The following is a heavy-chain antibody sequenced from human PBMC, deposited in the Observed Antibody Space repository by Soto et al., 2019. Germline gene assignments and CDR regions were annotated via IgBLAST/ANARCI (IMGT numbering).Heavy chain of an antibody. D-gene: IGHD1-26*01. Sequence: QVQLVESGGGVVQPGRSLRLSCVASGFTFSSYGMHWVRQAPGKGLEWVAIISYDGSNTYYADSVKGRFTISRDNSKNTLYQQMNSLRADDTSVYYCAKEGGLSGSYYISSSYYFDYWGQGTLVTVSS. CDR3: AKEGGLSGSYYISSSYYFDY. CDR1: GFTFSSYG. CDR2: ISYDGSNT. J-gene: IGHJ4*02. V-gene: IGHV3-30*18.